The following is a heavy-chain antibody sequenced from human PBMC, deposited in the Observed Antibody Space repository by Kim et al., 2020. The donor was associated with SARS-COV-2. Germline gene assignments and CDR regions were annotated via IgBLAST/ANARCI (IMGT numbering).Heavy chain of an antibody. CDR2: INHSGST. CDR3: ARRGMDV. J-gene: IGHJ6*02. CDR1: GGSFSGYY. Sequence: SETLSLTCAVYGGSFSGYYWSWIRQPPGKGLEWIGEINHSGSTNYNPSLKSRVTISVDTSKNQFSLKLSSVTAADTAVYYCARRGMDVWGQGTTVTVSS. V-gene: IGHV4-34*01.